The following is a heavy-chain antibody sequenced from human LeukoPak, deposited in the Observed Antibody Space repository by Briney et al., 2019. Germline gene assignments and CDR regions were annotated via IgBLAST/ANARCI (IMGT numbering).Heavy chain of an antibody. J-gene: IGHJ4*02. CDR3: AKDSHWILFDD. D-gene: IGHD2-2*03. CDR1: GGSISSSSYY. Sequence: SETLSLTCTVSGGSISSSSYYWGWIRQPPGKGLEWIGYIYYSGSTNYNPSLKSRVTISVDTSKNQFSLKLSSVTAADTAVYYCAKDSHWILFDDWGQGTLVTVSS. V-gene: IGHV4-61*01. CDR2: IYYSGST.